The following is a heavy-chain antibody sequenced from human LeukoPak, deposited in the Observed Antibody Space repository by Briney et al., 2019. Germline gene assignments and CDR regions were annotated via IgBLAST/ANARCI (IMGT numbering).Heavy chain of an antibody. D-gene: IGHD3-22*01. V-gene: IGHV4-4*09. CDR2: IYTSGST. CDR1: GGSISSYY. Sequence: RASEILSLTCTASGGSISSYYWSWIRQPPGKGLEWIGYIYTSGSTNYNPSLKSRVTISVDTSKNQFSLKLSSVTAADTAVYYCARLFYDSSGYYATFDPWGQGTLVTVSS. CDR3: ARLFYDSSGYYATFDP. J-gene: IGHJ5*02.